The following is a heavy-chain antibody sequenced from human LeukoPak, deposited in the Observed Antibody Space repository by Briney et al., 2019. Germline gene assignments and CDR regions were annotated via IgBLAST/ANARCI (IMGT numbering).Heavy chain of an antibody. Sequence: GGSLRLSCAASEFTFSSYAMHWVRQAPGKGLEWVAVILYVGSNKKYADSVKGRFTISRENAKNSLYLQMNSLRAGDTAVYYGASRRGSSYGSGSYGDAFDIWGQGTMVTVSS. CDR3: ASRRGSSYGSGSYGDAFDI. D-gene: IGHD3-10*01. J-gene: IGHJ3*02. CDR2: ILYVGSNK. V-gene: IGHV3-30*03. CDR1: EFTFSSYA.